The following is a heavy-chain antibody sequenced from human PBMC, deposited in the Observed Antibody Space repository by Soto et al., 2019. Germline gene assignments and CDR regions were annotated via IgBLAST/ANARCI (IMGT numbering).Heavy chain of an antibody. V-gene: IGHV2-70*01. CDR3: ARSRAAAGNNWFDP. CDR1: GFSLSTSGMC. D-gene: IGHD6-13*01. J-gene: IGHJ5*02. Sequence: SGPTLVNPTQTLTLTCTFSGFSLSTSGMCVSWIRQPPGKALEWLALIDWDDDKYYSTSLKTRLTISKDTSKNQVVLTMANMDPVDTATYYCARSRAAAGNNWFDPWGQGTLVTVSS. CDR2: IDWDDDK.